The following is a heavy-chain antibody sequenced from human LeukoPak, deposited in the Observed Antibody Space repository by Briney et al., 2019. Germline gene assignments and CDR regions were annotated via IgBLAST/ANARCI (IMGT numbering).Heavy chain of an antibody. V-gene: IGHV3-64*01. CDR3: AKDLEGHSRWLQSYYFDY. CDR2: ISSNGGST. Sequence: GGSLRLSCAASGFTFSSYAMHWVRQAPGKGLEYVSAISSNGGSTYYANSVKGRFTISRDNSKNTLYLQMNSLRAEDTAVYYCAKDLEGHSRWLQSYYFDYWGQGTLVTVSS. D-gene: IGHD5-24*01. CDR1: GFTFSSYA. J-gene: IGHJ4*02.